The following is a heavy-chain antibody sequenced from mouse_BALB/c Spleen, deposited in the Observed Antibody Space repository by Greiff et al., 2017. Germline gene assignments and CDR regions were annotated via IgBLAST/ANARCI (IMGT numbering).Heavy chain of an antibody. V-gene: IGHV3-2*02. J-gene: IGHJ3*01. CDR1: GYSITSDYA. D-gene: IGHD1-1*01. CDR3: AKFSIYYYGSSSAWFAY. CDR2: ISYSGST. Sequence: EVKLQESGPGLVKPSQSLSLTCTVTGYSITSDYAWNWIRQFPGNKLEWMGYISYSGSTSYNPSLKSRISITRDTSKNQFFLQLNSVTTEDTATYYCAKFSIYYYGSSSAWFAYWGQGTLVTVSA.